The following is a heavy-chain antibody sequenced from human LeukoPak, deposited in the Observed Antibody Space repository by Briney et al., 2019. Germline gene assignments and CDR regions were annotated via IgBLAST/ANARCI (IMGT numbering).Heavy chain of an antibody. V-gene: IGHV3-23*01. CDR2: VTASARRT. CDR1: GFTSSDYA. CDR3: AKWGFSYRSGANFHS. D-gene: IGHD3-22*01. J-gene: IGHJ4*02. Sequence: GGSLRLACEASGFTSSDYAMSWVRHAPGKGLEWVSTVTASARRTYYADSVQGRFTISRDNSNNTLFLQVNSLRADDTAVYHCAKWGFSYRSGANFHSWGQGTLVTVSS.